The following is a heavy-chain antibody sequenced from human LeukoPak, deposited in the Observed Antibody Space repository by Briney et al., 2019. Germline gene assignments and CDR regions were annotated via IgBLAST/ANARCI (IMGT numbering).Heavy chain of an antibody. CDR3: ARVCSSTSCSDDY. Sequence: GGSLRLSCAASGYTFSSYSMNGVRQAPGKGLEWVSSISSSSSYIYYADSVKGRFTISRDNAKNSLYLQMNSLRAEDTAVYYCARVCSSTSCSDDYWGQGTLVTVSS. CDR1: GYTFSSYS. D-gene: IGHD2-2*01. J-gene: IGHJ4*02. V-gene: IGHV3-21*01. CDR2: ISSSSSYI.